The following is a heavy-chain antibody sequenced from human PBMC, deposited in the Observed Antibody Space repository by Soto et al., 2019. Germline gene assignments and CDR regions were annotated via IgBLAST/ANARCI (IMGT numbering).Heavy chain of an antibody. D-gene: IGHD3-3*01. V-gene: IGHV5-10-1*01. Sequence: GESLKISCKGYESRFTSHWISWLRQMPGKGLEWMGRTDPSDSFTQYNPSFQGHVTISGDKSLSTAYLQWSSLKASDTAIYYCARGEGITTFGVYGFDVWGQGASVTVSS. CDR2: TDPSDSFT. CDR1: ESRFTSHW. CDR3: ARGEGITTFGVYGFDV. J-gene: IGHJ6*02.